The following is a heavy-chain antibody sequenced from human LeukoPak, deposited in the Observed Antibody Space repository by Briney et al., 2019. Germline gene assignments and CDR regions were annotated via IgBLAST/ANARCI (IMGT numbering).Heavy chain of an antibody. CDR3: ARHALWFGEVVGYFDY. J-gene: IGHJ4*02. Sequence: GESLKISCKGSGYSFTSYWIGWVRPMPGKGLEWMGIIYPGDSDTRYSPSFQGQVTISADKSISTAYLQWSSLKASDTAMYYCARHALWFGEVVGYFDYWGQGTLVTVSS. CDR1: GYSFTSYW. D-gene: IGHD3-10*01. CDR2: IYPGDSDT. V-gene: IGHV5-51*01.